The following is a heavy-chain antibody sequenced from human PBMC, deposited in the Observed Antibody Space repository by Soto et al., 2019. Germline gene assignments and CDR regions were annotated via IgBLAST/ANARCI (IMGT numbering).Heavy chain of an antibody. V-gene: IGHV3-23*01. CDR3: AKILDIEYGDYFDY. Sequence: GGSQRLSCAASGFTFSSYAMSWVRQAPGKGLEWVSAISGSGGSTYYADSVKGRFTISRDNSKNTLYLQMNSLRAEDTAVDYCAKILDIEYGDYFDYWGQGTLVTVSS. J-gene: IGHJ4*02. D-gene: IGHD2-2*03. CDR1: GFTFSSYA. CDR2: ISGSGGST.